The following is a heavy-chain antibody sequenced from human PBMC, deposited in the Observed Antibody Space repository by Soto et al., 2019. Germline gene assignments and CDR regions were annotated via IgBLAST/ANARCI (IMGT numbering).Heavy chain of an antibody. CDR3: ARDDGRGSSGYFDY. D-gene: IGHD5-12*01. Sequence: EVQLVETGGGLIQPGGSLRLSCAASGFTVSSNYMSWVRQAPGKGLEWVSVIYSGGSTYYADSVKGRFTISRDNSKNTLYLQMNSLRAVETAVYYAARDDGRGSSGYFDYWGPGTLVTVSS. J-gene: IGHJ4*02. V-gene: IGHV3-53*02. CDR2: IYSGGST. CDR1: GFTVSSNY.